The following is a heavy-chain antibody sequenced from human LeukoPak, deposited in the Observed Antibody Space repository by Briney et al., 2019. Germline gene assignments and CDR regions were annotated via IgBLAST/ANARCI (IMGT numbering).Heavy chain of an antibody. V-gene: IGHV3-23*01. CDR2: VNGGGGIT. J-gene: IGHJ4*02. Sequence: GGSLRLSCVVAGFTFSSFGMSWVRQAPGKGLEWVSAVNGGGGITYYADSVKGRFTISGDNSKNRLFLQMNSLRAEDTAVYYCAKMARYGGYQVHYFDHWGQGSLVTVSS. CDR1: GFTFSSFG. CDR3: AKMARYGGYQVHYFDH. D-gene: IGHD5-12*01.